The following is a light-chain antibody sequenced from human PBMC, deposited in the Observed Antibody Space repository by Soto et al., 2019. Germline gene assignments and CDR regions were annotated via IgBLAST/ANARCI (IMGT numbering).Light chain of an antibody. CDR1: NSNIGSNY. V-gene: IGLV1-47*01. CDR2: RNN. J-gene: IGLJ2*01. CDR3: STWDDSLPGIVV. Sequence: QSVLTQSPSASGTPGQTVTISCSGSNSNIGSNYVCWYQQLPGTAPKLLIYRNNHRPSGVPDRFSGSKSGTSASLAISGLRSEDEADYYCSTWDDSLPGIVVFGGGTKLTVL.